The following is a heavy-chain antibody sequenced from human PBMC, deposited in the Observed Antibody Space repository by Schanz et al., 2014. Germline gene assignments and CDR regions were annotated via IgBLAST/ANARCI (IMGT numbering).Heavy chain of an antibody. J-gene: IGHJ4*02. D-gene: IGHD6-13*01. V-gene: IGHV3-23*04. CDR1: GFSLDIFA. CDR3: AKSQGSSFDS. Sequence: VQLVESGGGLVEPGGSLRLSCATSGFSLDIFAVSWVRQAPGKGLEWVSSFNDGGVNKYYADSVKGRFTISSDNSKSTLYLQMSSLRAKDTAVYYCAKSQGSSFDSWGQGTLVTVSS. CDR2: FNDGGVNK.